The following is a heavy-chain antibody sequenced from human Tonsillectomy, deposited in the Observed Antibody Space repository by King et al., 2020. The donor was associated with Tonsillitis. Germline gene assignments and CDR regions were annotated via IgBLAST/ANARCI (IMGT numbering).Heavy chain of an antibody. CDR2: IRSKAYGGTT. V-gene: IGHV3-49*04. Sequence: VQLVESGGGLVQPGRSLRFSCTASGFTFGDYAMSWVRQAPGKGLEWVGFIRSKAYGGTTEYAASVKGRFTISRDDSKSIAYLQMNSLKTEDTALYYCTRRCLNGEPHFGMDVWGQGTTVTVSS. CDR3: TRRCLNGEPHFGMDV. J-gene: IGHJ6*02. CDR1: GFTFGDYA. D-gene: IGHD7-27*01.